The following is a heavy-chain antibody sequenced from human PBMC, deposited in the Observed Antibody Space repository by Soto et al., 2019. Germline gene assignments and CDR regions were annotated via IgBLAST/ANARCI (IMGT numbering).Heavy chain of an antibody. CDR1: GFKFSSYG. J-gene: IGHJ6*02. Sequence: QVHLVESGGGVVQPGKSLRLSCAVSGFKFSSYGMHWVRQAPGKGLEWVAVISDDGRNKVYADSVKGRFTISRDNSKNTLYLQVKGLRVEDSAVYYCAKDRRVAAGSEFYYYYYGMDVWGQGTTVIVSS. V-gene: IGHV3-30*18. CDR3: AKDRRVAAGSEFYYYYYGMDV. D-gene: IGHD1-1*01. CDR2: ISDDGRNK.